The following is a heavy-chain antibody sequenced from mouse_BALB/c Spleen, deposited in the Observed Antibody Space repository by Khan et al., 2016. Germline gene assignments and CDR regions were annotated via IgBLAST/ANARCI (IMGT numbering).Heavy chain of an antibody. J-gene: IGHJ4*01. Sequence: VQLQESGAELAKPGASVKMSCKASGYTFTSYWMHWVKQRPGQGLEWLGYINPSTGYTEYNQKFKDKATLTADKSSSTAYMQLRSLTSEDSAGYYCARVRGNYAMDYWGHGTSVTVSS. V-gene: IGHV1-7*01. CDR1: GYTFTSYW. CDR3: ARVRGNYAMDY. CDR2: INPSTGYT.